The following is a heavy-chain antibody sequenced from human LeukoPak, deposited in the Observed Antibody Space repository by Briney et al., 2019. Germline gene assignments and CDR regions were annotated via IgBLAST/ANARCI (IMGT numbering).Heavy chain of an antibody. Sequence: PGGSLRLSCAASGFTFSSYSMNRVRQAPGKGLEWVSYISSSSSTIYYADSVKGRFTISRDNAKNSLYLQMNSLRDEDTAVYYCAREGYYYDSSGYYRPRPFDYWGQGTLVTVSS. CDR1: GFTFSSYS. V-gene: IGHV3-48*02. D-gene: IGHD3-22*01. J-gene: IGHJ4*02. CDR2: ISSSSSTI. CDR3: AREGYYYDSSGYYRPRPFDY.